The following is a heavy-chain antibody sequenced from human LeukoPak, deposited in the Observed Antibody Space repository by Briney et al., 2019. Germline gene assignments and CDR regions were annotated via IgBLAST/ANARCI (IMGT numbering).Heavy chain of an antibody. CDR1: GFTFSSYI. Sequence: GGSLRLSCAASGFTFSSYIMNWVRQAPGKGLEWVSSISNSSSYIYYADSVKGRFTISRDNAKNSLYLQMNSLRAEDTAVYYCARGLRFLEWSYDYWGQGTLVTVSS. D-gene: IGHD3-3*01. CDR3: ARGLRFLEWSYDY. V-gene: IGHV3-21*01. CDR2: ISNSSSYI. J-gene: IGHJ4*02.